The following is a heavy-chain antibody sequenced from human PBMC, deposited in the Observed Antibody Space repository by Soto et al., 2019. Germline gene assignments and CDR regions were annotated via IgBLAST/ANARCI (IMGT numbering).Heavy chain of an antibody. CDR2: IWYDGSNK. CDR1: GFTFSSYG. D-gene: IGHD4-17*01. J-gene: IGHJ6*03. CDR3: AREHYGDSLYMDV. Sequence: GGSLSLSCAASGFTFSSYGMHWVRQAPGKGLEWVAVIWYDGSNKYYADSVKGRFTISRDNSKNTLYLQMNSLRAEDTAVYYCAREHYGDSLYMDVWGKGTTVTVSS. V-gene: IGHV3-33*01.